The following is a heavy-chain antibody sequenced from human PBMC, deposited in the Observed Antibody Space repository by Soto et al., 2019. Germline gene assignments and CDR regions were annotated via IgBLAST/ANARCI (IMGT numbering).Heavy chain of an antibody. D-gene: IGHD2-21*02. V-gene: IGHV1-69*01. CDR3: ARDAIVVVTATQYYYYYGMDV. J-gene: IGHJ6*02. CDR1: GGTFSSYA. Sequence: QVQLVQSGAEVKKPGSSVKVSCKASGGTFSSYAISWVRQAPGPGLEWMGGIIPIFGTANYAQKLQGRVTITADESTSTAYMELSSLRSEDTAVYYCARDAIVVVTATQYYYYYGMDVWGQGTTVTVSS. CDR2: IIPIFGTA.